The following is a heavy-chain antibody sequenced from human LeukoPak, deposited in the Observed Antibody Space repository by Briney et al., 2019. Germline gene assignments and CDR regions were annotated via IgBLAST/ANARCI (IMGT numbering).Heavy chain of an antibody. J-gene: IGHJ5*02. CDR1: GFTFSDYY. Sequence: PGGSLRLSCAASGFTFSDYYMSWIRQAPGKGLEWVSYISSSSSYTNYADPVKGRFTISRDNAKNSLYLQMNSLRAEDTAVYYCARVEVRGDNWFDPWGQGTLVTVSS. D-gene: IGHD3-10*01. V-gene: IGHV3-11*06. CDR3: ARVEVRGDNWFDP. CDR2: ISSSSSYT.